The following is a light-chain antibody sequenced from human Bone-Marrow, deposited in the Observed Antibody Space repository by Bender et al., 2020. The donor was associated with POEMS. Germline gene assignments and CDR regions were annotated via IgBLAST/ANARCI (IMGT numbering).Light chain of an antibody. CDR3: NSYTSSSTLV. V-gene: IGLV1-40*01. CDR1: SSNIGSGND. Sequence: QSVLTQPPSVSGAPGQRVTISCTGSSSNIGSGNDVHWYQQFPGTAPKLVIYGNRNRPSGVPDRFSASKSGASASLAITGLQAEDEADYYCNSYTSSSTLVFGGGTRLTVL. J-gene: IGLJ2*01. CDR2: GNR.